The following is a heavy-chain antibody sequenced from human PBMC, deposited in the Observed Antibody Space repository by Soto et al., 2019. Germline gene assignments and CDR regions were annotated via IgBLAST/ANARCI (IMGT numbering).Heavy chain of an antibody. D-gene: IGHD6-13*01. J-gene: IGHJ4*02. V-gene: IGHV3-23*01. CDR2: ISNGGTIT. CDR3: AKGGREPSWSEGY. CDR1: GFPFSTYG. Sequence: EVQMLQSGGGLVQPGGSLRLSCSASGFPFSTYGMSWVRQAPEKGLEWVSSISNGGTITYYADSVKGRLTISRDNSKNTVYLQMDSLGADDTAVYYCAKGGREPSWSEGYWGQGTLVIVSS.